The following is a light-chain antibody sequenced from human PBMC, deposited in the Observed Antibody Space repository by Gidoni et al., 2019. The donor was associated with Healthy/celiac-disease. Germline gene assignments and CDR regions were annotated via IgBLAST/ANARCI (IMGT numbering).Light chain of an antibody. CDR1: TGAVTSGYY. CDR2: STY. J-gene: IGLJ3*02. V-gene: IGLV7-43*01. CDR3: LLYYGGAWV. Sequence: QTVVTQEPSLTVSPGGTVTLTCASSTGAVTSGYYPNWFQQKPGQAPRALIYSTYSKHSWTPARFSGSLLGGKAALTLSGVQPEDEAEYYCLLYYGGAWVFGGGTKLTVL.